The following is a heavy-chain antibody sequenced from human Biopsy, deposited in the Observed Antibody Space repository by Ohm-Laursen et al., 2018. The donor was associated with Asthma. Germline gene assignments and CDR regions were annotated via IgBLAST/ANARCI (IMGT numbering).Heavy chain of an antibody. V-gene: IGHV3-23*01. J-gene: IGHJ4*02. Sequence: SLRLSCAAPGFTFSSYALIWVRQAPGKGLEWVSGISGDAQRTYYEDSVKGRFTISRDNSKNTIYLQLNSLRAEDTAVYYCAKDWKSLYVQYFFEYWGQGTLVTVSS. D-gene: IGHD5/OR15-5a*01. CDR1: GFTFSSYA. CDR2: ISGDAQRT. CDR3: AKDWKSLYVQYFFEY.